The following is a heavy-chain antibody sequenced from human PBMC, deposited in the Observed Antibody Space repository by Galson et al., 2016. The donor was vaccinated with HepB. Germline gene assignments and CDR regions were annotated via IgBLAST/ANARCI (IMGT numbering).Heavy chain of an antibody. D-gene: IGHD2-21*01. CDR1: GFTFNTYN. Sequence: SLRLSCAASGFTFNTYNMNWVRQAPGEGLEWVSSISSRSSYIFYADSLKGRFTISRDNSKNTLFLQMNSLRAEDTAVYHCASELALSAYSTAGFFHHWGQGILSPSPQ. CDR2: ISSRSSYI. CDR3: ASELALSAYSTAGFFHH. J-gene: IGHJ1*01. V-gene: IGHV3-21*01.